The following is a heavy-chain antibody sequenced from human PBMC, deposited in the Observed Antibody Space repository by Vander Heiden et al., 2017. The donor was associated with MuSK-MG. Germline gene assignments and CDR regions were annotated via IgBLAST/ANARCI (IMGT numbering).Heavy chain of an antibody. J-gene: IGHJ4*02. CDR2: IIPIFGTA. Sequence: VQLVQSGAEVKKPGSSVKVSCKASGDTFSSYAISWVRQAPGQGLEWMGVIIPIFGTANYAQKFQGRVTITADKSTSTAYMELSSLRSEDTAVYYCARSVLSGYSSGWYYYWGQGTLVTVSS. CDR1: GDTFSSYA. D-gene: IGHD6-19*01. CDR3: ARSVLSGYSSGWYYY. V-gene: IGHV1-69*06.